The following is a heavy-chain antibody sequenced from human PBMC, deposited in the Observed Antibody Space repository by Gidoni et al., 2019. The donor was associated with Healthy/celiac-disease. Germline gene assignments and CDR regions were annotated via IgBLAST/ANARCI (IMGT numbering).Heavy chain of an antibody. CDR1: GGSFSGYY. V-gene: IGHV4-34*01. CDR2: INHSGST. CDR3: ARGRLGWSGYPNYYYYGMDV. D-gene: IGHD3-3*01. Sequence: QVQLQQWGAGLLKPSDTLSLPCAVYGGSFSGYYWSWIRQPPGKGLEWIGEINHSGSTNYNPSLKRRVTISVDTSKNQFSLKLSSVTAADTAGYYCARGRLGWSGYPNYYYYGMDVWGQGTTVTVSS. J-gene: IGHJ6*02.